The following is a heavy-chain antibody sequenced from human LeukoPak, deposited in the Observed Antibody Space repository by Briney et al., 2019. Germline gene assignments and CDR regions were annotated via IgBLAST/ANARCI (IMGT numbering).Heavy chain of an antibody. J-gene: IGHJ4*02. V-gene: IGHV1-2*02. CDR3: ARGVVTMVRGYFDY. CDR2: INPNSGGT. Sequence: ASVKVSSMASRCTFTGYYMDWVRQAAGQEVEWMGGINPNSGGTNYAQKFQGRVTMTRDTSISTAYMELSRLRSDDTAVYYCARGVVTMVRGYFDYWGQGTLVTVSS. CDR1: RCTFTGYY. D-gene: IGHD3-10*01.